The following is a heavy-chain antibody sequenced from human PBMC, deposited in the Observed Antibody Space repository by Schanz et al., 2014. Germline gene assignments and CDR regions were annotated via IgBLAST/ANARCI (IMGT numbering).Heavy chain of an antibody. Sequence: QVQLQQWGAGLLKPSETLSLTCGVFGGSFSGYYWSWIRQPPGKGLEWIGEIYHTGSTNYNPPLKSRVTISVDKSKNHFALKVRSVTAADTAVYYCARDALRGATGGYGMDVWGQGTTVTVSS. J-gene: IGHJ6*02. V-gene: IGHV4-34*01. CDR3: ARDALRGATGGYGMDV. CDR2: IYHTGST. D-gene: IGHD2-8*02. CDR1: GGSFSGYY.